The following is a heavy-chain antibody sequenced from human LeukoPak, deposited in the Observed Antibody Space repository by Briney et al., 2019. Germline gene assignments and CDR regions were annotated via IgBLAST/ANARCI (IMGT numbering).Heavy chain of an antibody. CDR1: GFTVSSNS. J-gene: IGHJ3*02. Sequence: PGGSLRLSCTVSGFTVSSNSMSGVRQAPGKGQGWVAVIRYDGTTKYDQDSVKGLFTISRDSAKNSLYLQMNSLRAEDTAVYSCARWRWDQDAFDIWGQGTMVTVSS. V-gene: IGHV3-30*04. D-gene: IGHD1-26*01. CDR3: ARWRWDQDAFDI. CDR2: IRYDGTTK.